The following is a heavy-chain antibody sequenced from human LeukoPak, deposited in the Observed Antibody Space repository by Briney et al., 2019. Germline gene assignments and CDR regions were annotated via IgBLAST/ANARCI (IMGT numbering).Heavy chain of an antibody. J-gene: IGHJ6*02. CDR2: ISAYNGNA. V-gene: IGHV1-18*01. D-gene: IGHD1-1*01. Sequence: ASVKVSCKASGYTFTSYGISWVRQAPGQGLEWMGWISAYNGNANYAQKLQGRVTMTTDTSTSTAYMELRSLRSDDTAVYYCARGPPLDYYYGMDVWGQGTTVTVSS. CDR3: ARGPPLDYYYGMDV. CDR1: GYTFTSYG.